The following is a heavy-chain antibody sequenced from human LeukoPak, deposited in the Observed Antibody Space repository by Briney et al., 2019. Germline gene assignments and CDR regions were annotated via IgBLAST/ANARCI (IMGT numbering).Heavy chain of an antibody. CDR2: INHSGST. D-gene: IGHD1-26*01. CDR1: GGSFSGYY. V-gene: IGHV4-34*01. CDR3: ARAIVGATGY. Sequence: SSETLSLTCAVYGGSFSGYYWSWIRQPPGKGLEWIGEINHSGSTNYNSSLKSRVTISVDTSKNQFSLKLSSVTAADTAVYYCARAIVGATGYGGQGTLVTVSS. J-gene: IGHJ4*02.